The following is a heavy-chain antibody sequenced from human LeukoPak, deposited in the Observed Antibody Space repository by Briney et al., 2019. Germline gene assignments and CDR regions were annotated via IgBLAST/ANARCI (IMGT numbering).Heavy chain of an antibody. D-gene: IGHD2-8*02. CDR2: IYHSDST. J-gene: IGHJ3*02. V-gene: IGHV4-30-2*01. Sequence: SGTLSLTCGVSGGSISSGGYSWSWIRQPPGKALEWIGYIYHSDSTYYNPPLKSRVNILADRSKNQFSLKLSSVTAADTAVYYCARGRLVRDAFDIWGQGTMVTVSS. CDR1: GGSISSGGYS. CDR3: ARGRLVRDAFDI.